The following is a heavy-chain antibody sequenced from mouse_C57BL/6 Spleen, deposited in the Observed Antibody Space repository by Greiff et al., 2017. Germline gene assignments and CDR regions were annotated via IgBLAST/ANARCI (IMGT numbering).Heavy chain of an antibody. V-gene: IGHV3-6*01. D-gene: IGHD2-4*01. J-gene: IGHJ2*01. CDR3: ARDLDYDGGDYFDY. Sequence: DVKLQESGPGLVKPSQSLSLTCSVTGYSIPSGYYWNWIRQFPGNKLEWMGYISYDGSNNYNPSLKNRISITRDTSTNQFFLKLNSVTTEDTATYYCARDLDYDGGDYFDYWGQGTTLTVSS. CDR1: GYSIPSGYY. CDR2: ISYDGSN.